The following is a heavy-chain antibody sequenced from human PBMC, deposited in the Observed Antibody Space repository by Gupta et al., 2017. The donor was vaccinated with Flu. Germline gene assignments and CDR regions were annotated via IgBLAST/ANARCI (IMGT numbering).Heavy chain of an antibody. CDR3: ARVATLFGEVRYYYYMDV. Sequence: QVQLVQSGAEVKKPGSSVKVSCKASGGTFDNYAISWVRQAPGQGLEWMGGVIPIFGTTNDAQKFQGRVTITADESTSTAYMELSSLRSEDTAVYYCARVATLFGEVRYYYYMDVWGIWTTVTIS. V-gene: IGHV1-69*01. D-gene: IGHD3-3*01. CDR1: GGTFDNYA. J-gene: IGHJ6*03. CDR2: VIPIFGTT.